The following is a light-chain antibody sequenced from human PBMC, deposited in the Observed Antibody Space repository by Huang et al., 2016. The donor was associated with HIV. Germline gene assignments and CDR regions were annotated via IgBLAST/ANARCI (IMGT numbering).Light chain of an antibody. Sequence: IQLTQSPSSLSASLGDRVTSTCRASQVISYYLGWYQQKPGKAPKLMIYDASTLKSEVPARCSGGGSGTDFTLTISSLQPADFATYYCQQLNSYPITFGQGTRLEIK. V-gene: IGKV1-9*01. CDR3: QQLNSYPIT. CDR1: QVISYY. CDR2: DAS. J-gene: IGKJ5*01.